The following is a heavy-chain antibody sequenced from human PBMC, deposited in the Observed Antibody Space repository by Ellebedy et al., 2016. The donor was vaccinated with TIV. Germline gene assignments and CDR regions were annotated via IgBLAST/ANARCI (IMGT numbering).Heavy chain of an antibody. V-gene: IGHV2-70*04. J-gene: IGHJ3*02. CDR2: IDLDDDT. CDR1: GLSVNSHGMR. CDR3: ARTSRDAFDI. Sequence: SGPTLVKPTQTLTLTCTLSGLSVNSHGMRVNWIRQPPGKALEWLGCIDLDDDTFYSTSLKSRLTFSKDTSTNQVFLTMTLMDPVDTGTYYCARTSRDAFDIWGQGTVVTVSS.